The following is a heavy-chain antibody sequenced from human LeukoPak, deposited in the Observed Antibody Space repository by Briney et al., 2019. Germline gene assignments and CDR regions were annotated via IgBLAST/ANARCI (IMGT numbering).Heavy chain of an antibody. Sequence: GGSLRLSCAASGLTFSNYAMNWVRQAPGKGLEWVSSISSSSSYIYYADSVKGRFTISRDNAKNSLYLQMNSLRAEDTAVYYCARLTPQGFDYWGQGTLVTVSS. V-gene: IGHV3-21*01. CDR1: GLTFSNYA. CDR2: ISSSSSYI. D-gene: IGHD4-23*01. CDR3: ARLTPQGFDY. J-gene: IGHJ4*02.